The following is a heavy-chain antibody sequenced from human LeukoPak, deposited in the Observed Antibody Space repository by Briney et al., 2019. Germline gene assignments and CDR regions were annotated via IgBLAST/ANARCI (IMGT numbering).Heavy chain of an antibody. CDR2: TNHSGST. CDR1: GGSFSGYY. V-gene: IGHV4-34*01. CDR3: ARGADYGDYAALDY. Sequence: SETLSLTCAVYGGSFSGYYWSWIRQPPGKGLEWIGETNHSGSTNYNPSLKSRVTISVDTSEHQFSLKLSSVTAADTAVYYCARGADYGDYAALDYWGQGTLVTVSS. J-gene: IGHJ4*02. D-gene: IGHD4-17*01.